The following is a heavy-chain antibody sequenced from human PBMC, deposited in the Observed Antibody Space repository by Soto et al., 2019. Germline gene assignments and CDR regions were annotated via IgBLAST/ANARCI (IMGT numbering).Heavy chain of an antibody. D-gene: IGHD3-22*01. J-gene: IGHJ4*02. V-gene: IGHV3-9*01. CDR3: ANDWDYDSSGDFDY. Sequence: EVQLVESGGGLVQPGRSLRLSCAASGFIFDDYAMHWVRQAPGKGLEWVSGISWNSGSIGYADSVKGRFTISRDNAKNSLYLQMNSLRAEDTALYYCANDWDYDSSGDFDYWGQGTLVTVSS. CDR1: GFIFDDYA. CDR2: ISWNSGSI.